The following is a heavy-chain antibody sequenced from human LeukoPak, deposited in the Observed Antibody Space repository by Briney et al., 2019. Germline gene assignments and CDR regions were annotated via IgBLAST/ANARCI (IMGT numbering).Heavy chain of an antibody. CDR1: GGSISSYY. CDR3: ARTLRKGGAAAGLDY. CDR2: IYYSGST. V-gene: IGHV4-59*01. J-gene: IGHJ4*02. D-gene: IGHD6-13*01. Sequence: SETLSLTCTVSGGSISSYYWSWIRQPPGKGLEWIGYIYYSGSTNYNPSLKSRVPISVDTSKNQFSLKLSSVTAADTAVYYCARTLRKGGAAAGLDYWGQGTLATVSS.